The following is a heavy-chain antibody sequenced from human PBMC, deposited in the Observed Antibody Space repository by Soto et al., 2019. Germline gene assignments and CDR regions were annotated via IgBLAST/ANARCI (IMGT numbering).Heavy chain of an antibody. CDR1: GFSLSTSGVG. CDR3: AHRRYYYGSGSYYNVPFDY. V-gene: IGHV2-5*02. D-gene: IGHD3-10*01. CDR2: IYWDDDK. J-gene: IGHJ4*02. Sequence: VSGPTLVNPTQTLTLTCTFSGFSLSTSGVGVGWIRQPPGKALEWLALIYWDDDKRYSPSLKSRLTITKDTSKNQVVLTMTNMDPVDTATYYCAHRRYYYGSGSYYNVPFDYWGQGTLVTVSS.